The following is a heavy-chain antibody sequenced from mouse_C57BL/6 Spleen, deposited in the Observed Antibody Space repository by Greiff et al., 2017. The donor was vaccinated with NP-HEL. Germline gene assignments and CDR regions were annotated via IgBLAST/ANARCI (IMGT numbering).Heavy chain of an antibody. D-gene: IGHD1-1*01. V-gene: IGHV1-50*01. J-gene: IGHJ3*01. Sequence: QVQLKQPGAELVKPGASVKLSCKASGYTFTSYWMQWVKQRPGQGLEWIGEIDPSDSYTNYNQKFKGKATLTVDTSSSTAYMQLSSLTSEDSAVYYCARGRNYYGSGWFAYWAKGLWSLSLQ. CDR3: ARGRNYYGSGWFAY. CDR2: IDPSDSYT. CDR1: GYTFTSYW.